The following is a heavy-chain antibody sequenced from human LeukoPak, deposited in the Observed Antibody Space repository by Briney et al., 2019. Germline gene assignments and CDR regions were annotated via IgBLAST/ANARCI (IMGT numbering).Heavy chain of an antibody. V-gene: IGHV1-69*13. J-gene: IGHJ4*02. D-gene: IGHD2-2*02. CDR1: GGTFSSYA. CDR2: IIPIFGTA. Sequence: ASVKVSCKGSGGTFSSYAISWVRQAPGQGLEWMGGIIPIFGTANYAQKFQGRVTITADESTSTAYMELSSLRSEDTAVYYCARAYVVVPAAISWAFDYWGQGTLVTVSS. CDR3: ARAYVVVPAAISWAFDY.